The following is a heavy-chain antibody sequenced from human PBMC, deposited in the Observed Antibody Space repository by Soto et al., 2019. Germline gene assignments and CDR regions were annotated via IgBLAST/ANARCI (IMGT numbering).Heavy chain of an antibody. J-gene: IGHJ6*02. CDR3: AREGIHYGMDV. CDR1: GFTFSSYG. Sequence: GGSLRLSCAASGFTFSSYGMHWVRQAPGKGLEWVAVIWYDGSNKYYADSVKGRFTISRDNSKNTLYLQMNSLRAEDTAVYYCAREGIHYGMDVWGQGTTVTVSS. D-gene: IGHD6-13*01. CDR2: IWYDGSNK. V-gene: IGHV3-33*01.